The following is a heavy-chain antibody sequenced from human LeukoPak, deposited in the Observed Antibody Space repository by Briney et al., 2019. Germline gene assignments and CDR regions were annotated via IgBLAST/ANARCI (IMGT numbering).Heavy chain of an antibody. V-gene: IGHV4-39*01. D-gene: IGHD6-13*01. CDR2: IYYSGST. J-gene: IGHJ4*02. CDR1: GGSISSSSYY. Sequence: PSETLSLTCTVSGGSISSSSYYWAWIRQPPVKGLEWIGSIYYSGSTFYSPSLKSRVTLSVDTSKNQFSLKLSSVTAADTAVYFCSRETTSTSWYWGQGTLVTVSS. CDR3: SRETTSTSWY.